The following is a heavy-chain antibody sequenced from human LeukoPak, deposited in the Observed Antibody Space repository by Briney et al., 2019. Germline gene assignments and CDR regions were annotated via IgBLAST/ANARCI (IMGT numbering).Heavy chain of an antibody. D-gene: IGHD6-19*01. J-gene: IGHJ4*02. CDR2: IYPRDGST. Sequence: ASVKVSCKASGYTFTSNYIHWVRQAPGQGLEWMGMIYPRDGSTSYAQKFQGRVTVTRDTSTSTVHMELSGLRSEDTAVYYCATQMGGWYFSFDYWGQGTLVTVSS. V-gene: IGHV1-46*01. CDR3: ATQMGGWYFSFDY. CDR1: GYTFTSNY.